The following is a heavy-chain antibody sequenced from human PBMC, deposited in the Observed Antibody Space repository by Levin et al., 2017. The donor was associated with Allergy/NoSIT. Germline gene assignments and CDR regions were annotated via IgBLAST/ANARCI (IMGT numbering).Heavy chain of an antibody. Sequence: SETLSLTCTVSGGSISSYYWSWIRQPPGKGLEWIGYIYYSGSTNYNPSLKSRVTISVDTSKNQFSLKLSSVTAADTAVYYCARAPLSWVDTAMVTGVGWFDPWGQGTLVTVSS. J-gene: IGHJ5*02. CDR2: IYYSGST. D-gene: IGHD5-18*01. CDR1: GGSISSYY. CDR3: ARAPLSWVDTAMVTGVGWFDP. V-gene: IGHV4-59*01.